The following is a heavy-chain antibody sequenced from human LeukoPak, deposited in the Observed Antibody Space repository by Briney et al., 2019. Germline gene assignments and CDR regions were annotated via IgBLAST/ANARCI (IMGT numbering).Heavy chain of an antibody. CDR2: TSYSGST. J-gene: IGHJ4*02. D-gene: IGHD1-26*01. Sequence: SETLSLTCTVSGASVSSGDDYWSWIRQPPGKGLEWIGYTSYSGSTNYNPSLKSRVTISIDTSKNQFSLKFSSVTAADTAVYFCASGRGYRGSFSYYFDCWGQGTLATVSS. CDR3: ASGRGYRGSFSYYFDC. CDR1: GASVSSGDDY. V-gene: IGHV4-61*08.